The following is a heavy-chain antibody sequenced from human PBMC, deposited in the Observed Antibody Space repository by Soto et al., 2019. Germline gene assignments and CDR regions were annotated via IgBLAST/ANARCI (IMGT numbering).Heavy chain of an antibody. CDR3: ARATGTTGFFDS. D-gene: IGHD1-1*01. CDR1: GGSIINYY. V-gene: IGHV4-4*07. J-gene: IGHJ4*02. Sequence: SETLCVTCTFPGGSIINYYWSWLRQPAGKGLEWIGRIYTSGYTNYNPSLKSRVTMSADTSRSHLSLMLNSATDADTAVYYCARATGTTGFFDSWGQGLMVTVSS. CDR2: IYTSGYT.